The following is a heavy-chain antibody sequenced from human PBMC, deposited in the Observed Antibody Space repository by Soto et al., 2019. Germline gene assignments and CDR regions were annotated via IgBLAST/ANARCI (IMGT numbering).Heavy chain of an antibody. CDR2: INHSGST. D-gene: IGHD4-17*01. Sequence: PSGTLSLTCAVYGGSFSGYYWSWIRQPPGKGLEWIGEINHSGSTNYNPSLKSRVTISVDTSKNQFSLKLSSVTAADTAVYYCASMIYGDYLYTWFDPWGQGTLVTVSS. CDR1: GGSFSGYY. CDR3: ASMIYGDYLYTWFDP. J-gene: IGHJ5*02. V-gene: IGHV4-34*01.